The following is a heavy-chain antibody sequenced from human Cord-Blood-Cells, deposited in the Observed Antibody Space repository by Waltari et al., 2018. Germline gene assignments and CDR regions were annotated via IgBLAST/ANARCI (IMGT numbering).Heavy chain of an antibody. CDR3: ARVSCSGGSCYFDY. V-gene: IGHV1-2*02. D-gene: IGHD2-15*01. Sequence: QVQLVQSGAEVKKPGASVKVSCKASGYTFTGYYMHWVRQAPGQGLEWMGCINPNRGGTNDALKFQGRVTMTRDTSISTAYMELSRLRSDDTAVYYCARVSCSGGSCYFDYWGQGTLVTVSS. J-gene: IGHJ4*02. CDR2: INPNRGGT. CDR1: GYTFTGYY.